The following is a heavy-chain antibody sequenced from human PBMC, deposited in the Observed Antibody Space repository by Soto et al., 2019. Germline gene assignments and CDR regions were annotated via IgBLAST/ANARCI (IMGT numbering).Heavy chain of an antibody. CDR2: IAYDGSNE. D-gene: IGHD4-17*01. J-gene: IGHJ4*02. CDR1: GFTFSDYG. CDR3: AKDKNGDFTFDY. Sequence: QVQLAESGGGVVQPGRSLRLSCAASGFTFSDYGIHWVRQAPGKGLEWVAVIAYDGSNEYYADSVKGRFTISGDNATNTVYRQMSRLRAEDTAFYYCAKDKNGDFTFDYWGQGTRVTVSS. V-gene: IGHV3-30*18.